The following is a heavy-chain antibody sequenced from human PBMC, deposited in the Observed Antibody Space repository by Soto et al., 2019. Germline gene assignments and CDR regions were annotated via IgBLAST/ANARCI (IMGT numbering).Heavy chain of an antibody. V-gene: IGHV3-21*01. CDR3: ARAHCSGGSCYSFDY. D-gene: IGHD2-15*01. Sequence: GGSLRLSCAASGFTFSSYSMNWVRQAPGKGLEWVSSISSSSSYIYYADSVKGRFTISRDNAKNSLYLQMNSLRAEDTAVYYCARAHCSGGSCYSFDYWGQGTLVTVSS. CDR1: GFTFSSYS. J-gene: IGHJ4*02. CDR2: ISSSSSYI.